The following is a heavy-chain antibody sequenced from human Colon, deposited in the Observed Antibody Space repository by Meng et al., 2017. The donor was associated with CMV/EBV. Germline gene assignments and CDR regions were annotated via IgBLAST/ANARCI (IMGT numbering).Heavy chain of an antibody. D-gene: IGHD5-18*01. CDR2: ITGGGVST. CDR3: ARGGVDTALVSGD. CDR1: GFTSVNHA. J-gene: IGHJ4*02. Sequence: GGSLRLSCAVAGFTSVNHALTWVRQAPGKGLEWVSSITGGGVSTYYVDSVKGRFTISRDNSKNTVYLQMDSLKAGDTAVYYCARGGVDTALVSGDWGQGTLVTVSS. V-gene: IGHV3-23*01.